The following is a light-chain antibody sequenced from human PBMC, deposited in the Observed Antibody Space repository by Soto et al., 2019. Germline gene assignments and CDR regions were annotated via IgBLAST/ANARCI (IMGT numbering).Light chain of an antibody. CDR1: QSVSSY. CDR2: DAS. J-gene: IGKJ4*02. V-gene: IGKV3-11*01. CDR3: QQRSNWPLT. Sequence: ILLTQSPATLSLAPGERATLSCRASQSVSSYLAWYQQKPGQAPRLLIYDASNRATGIPARFSGSGSGTDFTLTISGLEPEDFAVYNCQQRSNWPLTFGGGTKVETK.